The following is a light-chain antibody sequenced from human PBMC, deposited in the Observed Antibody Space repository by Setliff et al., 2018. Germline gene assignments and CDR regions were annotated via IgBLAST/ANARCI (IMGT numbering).Light chain of an antibody. CDR1: SGDVGGYNF. CDR2: EVS. Sequence: QSALAQPASMSGSPGQSITISCTGTSGDVGGYNFVSWYQQHPGKAPKVMIYEVSNRPSGVSNRFSGSKSGNTASLTISGLQAEDEADYYCSSYTTSSTWVFGGGTQLTVL. J-gene: IGLJ3*02. V-gene: IGLV2-14*01. CDR3: SSYTTSSTWV.